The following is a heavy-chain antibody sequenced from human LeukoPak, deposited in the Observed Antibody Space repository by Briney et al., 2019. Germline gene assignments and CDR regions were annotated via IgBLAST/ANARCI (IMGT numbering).Heavy chain of an antibody. CDR3: ARDGARCSSTSCTTDYYGMDV. J-gene: IGHJ6*02. D-gene: IGHD2-2*01. Sequence: PGGSLRLSCAASGFTFDDYAMHWVRQAPGKGLEWVSGISWNSGSIGYADSVKGRFTISRDNAKNSLYLQMNSLRAEDTAVYYCARDGARCSSTSCTTDYYGMDVWSQGTTVTVSS. CDR2: ISWNSGSI. CDR1: GFTFDDYA. V-gene: IGHV3-9*01.